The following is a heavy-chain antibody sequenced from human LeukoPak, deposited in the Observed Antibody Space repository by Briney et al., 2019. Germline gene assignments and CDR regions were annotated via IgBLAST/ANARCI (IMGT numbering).Heavy chain of an antibody. CDR2: IYPGDSDT. J-gene: IGHJ4*02. V-gene: IGHV5-51*01. CDR3: ARLRGYNHGYEDY. Sequence: PWESLQISCQGSGSSFTSYWIAWVRQMPGKGLEWMGIIYPGDSDTRYSPSFQGQVTISADKSISTAYLQWSSLKASDTAMYYCARLRGYNHGYEDYWGQGTLVTVSS. D-gene: IGHD5-18*01. CDR1: GSSFTSYW.